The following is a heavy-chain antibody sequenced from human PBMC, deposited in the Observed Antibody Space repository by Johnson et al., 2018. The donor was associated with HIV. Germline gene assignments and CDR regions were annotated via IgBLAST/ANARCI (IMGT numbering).Heavy chain of an antibody. CDR3: ARDPLVEIMTNAFDI. V-gene: IGHV3-48*01. CDR1: GFTFSIYS. Sequence: VQLVESGGGVVQPGRSLRVSCAASGFTFSIYSMNWVRQAPGKGLEWISYISSSGNTIYYADSVKGRFTISRDNAKDSLYLQMNSLRAEDTAVYYCARDPLVEIMTNAFDIWGQGTMVTVSS. J-gene: IGHJ3*02. D-gene: IGHD3-16*01. CDR2: ISSSGNTI.